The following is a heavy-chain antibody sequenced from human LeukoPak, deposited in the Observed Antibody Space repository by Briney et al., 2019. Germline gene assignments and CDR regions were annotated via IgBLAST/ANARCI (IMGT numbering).Heavy chain of an antibody. CDR1: GGSISSSNW. V-gene: IGHV4-4*02. CDR2: INHSGST. J-gene: IGHJ5*02. Sequence: SETLSLTCAVSGGSISSSNWWSWIRQPPGKGLEWIGEINHSGSTNYNPSLKSRVTISVDTSKNQFSLKLSSVTAADTAVYYCARHPSDPWGQGTLVTVSS. CDR3: ARHPSDP.